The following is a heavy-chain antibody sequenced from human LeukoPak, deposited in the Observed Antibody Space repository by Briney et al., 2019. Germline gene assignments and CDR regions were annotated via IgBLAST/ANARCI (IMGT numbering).Heavy chain of an antibody. CDR1: GXSISSYY. CDR2: IYTSGST. V-gene: IGHV4-4*07. CDR3: ARVRVGSNWNYGSFDY. D-gene: IGHD1-7*01. J-gene: IGHJ4*02. Sequence: SETLSLTCTVSGXSISSYYWSWIRQPAGKGLEWIGRIYTSGSTNYNPSLNSRVTMSVDTSKNQFSLKLSSVTAADTAVYYCARVRVGSNWNYGSFDYWGQGTLVTVSS.